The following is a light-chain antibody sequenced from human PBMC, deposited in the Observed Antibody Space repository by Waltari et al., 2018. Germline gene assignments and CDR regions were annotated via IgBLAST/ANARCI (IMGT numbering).Light chain of an antibody. Sequence: TLVTPHPSLSVSPGGTVTPTFTLLSSPPFTPSYATWYQQTPGQAPRTLVYKANARSSGVPDRFSGSILGNTAALTITGAQADDESDYYCALYMGSGVWVFGGGTRLTVL. V-gene: IGLV8-61*01. CDR3: ALYMGSGVWV. CDR1: SSPPFTPSY. J-gene: IGLJ3*02. CDR2: KAN.